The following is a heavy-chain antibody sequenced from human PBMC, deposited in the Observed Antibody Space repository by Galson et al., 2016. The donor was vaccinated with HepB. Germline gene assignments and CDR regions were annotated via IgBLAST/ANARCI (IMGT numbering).Heavy chain of an antibody. CDR2: IYTDGRT. Sequence: SLRLSCAASGFAVSSNYMSWVRQAPGKGLEWVSVIYTDGRTYYADSVKGRFTISRDNSKNTLYLQMNSLRAEDTAVYFCARDQYNWNDGRNFYYYYMDVWGKGTTVTVSS. V-gene: IGHV3-53*01. CDR3: ARDQYNWNDGRNFYYYYMDV. J-gene: IGHJ6*03. CDR1: GFAVSSNY. D-gene: IGHD1-1*01.